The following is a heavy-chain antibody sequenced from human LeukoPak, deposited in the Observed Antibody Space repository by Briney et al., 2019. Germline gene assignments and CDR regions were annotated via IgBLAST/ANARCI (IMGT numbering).Heavy chain of an antibody. CDR2: IYHSGST. CDR1: GGSISSSNW. Sequence: SETLSLTCAVSGGSISSSNWWSWVRQPPGKGLEWIGEIYHSGSTNYNPSLKSRVTISVDKSKTQFSLKLNSVTAADTAVYYCVSYYSTSGSYYNGLDFWGQGTLVTVSS. CDR3: VSYYSTSGSYYNGLDF. D-gene: IGHD3-10*01. V-gene: IGHV4-4*02. J-gene: IGHJ4*02.